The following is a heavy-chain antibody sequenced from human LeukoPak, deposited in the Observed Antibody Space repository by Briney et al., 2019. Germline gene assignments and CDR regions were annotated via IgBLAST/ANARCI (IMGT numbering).Heavy chain of an antibody. CDR2: IYTSGST. J-gene: IGHJ4*02. D-gene: IGHD2-2*03. Sequence: SETLSLTCTVSGGSISSGSYYWSWIRQPAGKGLEWIGRIYTSGSTNYNPSLKSRVTISVDTSKNQFSLKLSSVTAADTAVYYCARLDPRGGDDYWGQGTLVTVSS. V-gene: IGHV4-61*02. CDR1: GGSISSGSYY. CDR3: ARLDPRGGDDY.